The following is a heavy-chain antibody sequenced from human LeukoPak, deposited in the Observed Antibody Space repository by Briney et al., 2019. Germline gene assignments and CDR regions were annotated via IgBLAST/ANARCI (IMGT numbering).Heavy chain of an antibody. CDR3: AKDWELAGTSLGRAFDY. V-gene: IGHV1-3*01. CDR1: GYTFTSYA. J-gene: IGHJ4*02. CDR2: INAGNGNT. D-gene: IGHD1-26*01. Sequence: GASVKVSCKASGYTFTSYAMHWVRQAPGQRLEWMGWINAGNGNTKYSQKFQGRVTITRDTSASTAYMELSSLRPEDAAVYYCAKDWELAGTSLGRAFDYWGQGTLVTVSS.